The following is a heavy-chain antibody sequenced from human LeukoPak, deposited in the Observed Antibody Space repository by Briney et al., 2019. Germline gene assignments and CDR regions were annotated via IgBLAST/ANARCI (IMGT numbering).Heavy chain of an antibody. Sequence: ASVTVSCKASGYTFTSYDINWVRQATGQGLEWMGWMNPNSGNTGYAQKFQGRVTITRNTSISTAYMELSSLRSEDTAVYYCARDGHSSSSLRGIDYWGQGTLVTVSS. CDR1: GYTFTSYD. CDR2: MNPNSGNT. CDR3: ARDGHSSSSLRGIDY. J-gene: IGHJ4*02. D-gene: IGHD6-13*01. V-gene: IGHV1-8*03.